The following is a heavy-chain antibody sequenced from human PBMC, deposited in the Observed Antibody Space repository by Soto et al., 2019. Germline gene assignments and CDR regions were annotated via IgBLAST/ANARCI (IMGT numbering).Heavy chain of an antibody. CDR3: ATPGSAGWFDP. J-gene: IGHJ5*02. D-gene: IGHD2-15*01. V-gene: IGHV4-39*01. CDR1: GGSISSSSYY. CDR2: IYYSGST. Sequence: QLQLQESGPGLVKPSETLSLTCTVSGGSISSSSYYWGWIRQPPGKGLELIGSIYYSGSTYYNPSLKSRVTISVDTSKNQFSLKLSSVTAADTAVYYCATPGSAGWFDPWGQGTLVTVSS.